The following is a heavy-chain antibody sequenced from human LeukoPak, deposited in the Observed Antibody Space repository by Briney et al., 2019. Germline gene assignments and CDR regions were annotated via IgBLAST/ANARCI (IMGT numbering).Heavy chain of an antibody. J-gene: IGHJ5*02. CDR3: ARTMRGFDP. Sequence: SETLSLTCTVSGGSISSYYWSWIRQPPGKGLEWIGYIYYSGSTNYNPSLKSRVTISVDTSRNQFSLKLSSVTAADTAVYYCARTMRGFDPWGQGTLVTVSS. CDR2: IYYSGST. CDR1: GGSISSYY. V-gene: IGHV4-59*01.